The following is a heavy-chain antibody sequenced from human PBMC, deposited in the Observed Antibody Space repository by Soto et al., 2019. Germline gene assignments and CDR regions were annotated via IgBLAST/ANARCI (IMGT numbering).Heavy chain of an antibody. CDR1: GGSFSGHY. J-gene: IGHJ4*02. D-gene: IGHD6-13*01. CDR2: INQGGTT. CDR3: ARGVTGYSSSWYAY. V-gene: IGHV4-34*01. Sequence: SETLSLTCAVYGGSFSGHYWSWIRQPPGKGLEWIGEINQGGTTNYNPSLKRRVTMSVDTSKNQFSLKLSSVTAADTAVYYCARGVTGYSSSWYAYWGQGTLVTVSS.